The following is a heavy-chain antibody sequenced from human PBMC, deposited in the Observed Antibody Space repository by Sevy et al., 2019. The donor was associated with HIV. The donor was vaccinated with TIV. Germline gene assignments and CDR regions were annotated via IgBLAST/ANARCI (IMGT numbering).Heavy chain of an antibody. V-gene: IGHV3-23*01. CDR3: AKVGLRGYSYGYPPNFDY. Sequence: GGSLRLSCAASGFTFSSYAMSWVRQAPGKGLEWVSAISGSGGSTYYADTVKGRFTISRDKSKNTLYLQMNSVTAEDTAVYYCAKVGLRGYSYGYPPNFDYWGQGTLVTVSS. CDR1: GFTFSSYA. CDR2: ISGSGGST. J-gene: IGHJ4*02. D-gene: IGHD5-18*01.